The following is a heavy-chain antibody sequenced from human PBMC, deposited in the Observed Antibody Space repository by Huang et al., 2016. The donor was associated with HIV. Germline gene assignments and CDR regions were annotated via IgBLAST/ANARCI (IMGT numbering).Heavy chain of an antibody. CDR1: GFTFSSYG. CDR3: AGREWELSSAFAL. D-gene: IGHD3-16*02. CDR2: VSYDGGDK. J-gene: IGHJ3*01. Sequence: QMQLVESGGGVVQPGRSLRLSCVGSGFTFSSYGMNGVRQAPVKGVVWVTLVSYDGGDKYYADSVKGRFTISRDNANNTLFLRMSSLRPEDTAVYYCAGREWELSSAFALWGQGTMVTVSS. V-gene: IGHV3-30*03.